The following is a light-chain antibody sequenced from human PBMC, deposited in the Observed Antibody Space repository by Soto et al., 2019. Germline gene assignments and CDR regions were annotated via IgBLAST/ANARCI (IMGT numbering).Light chain of an antibody. CDR2: DVS. CDR3: RSYTRSSHVV. Sequence: QSALTQPASVSGSPGQSITISCTGTSSDVGGYNYVSWYQQHPGKAPKLMIYDVSNRPSGVSNRFSGSKSGNTASLTISGLQAEDEADYYCRSYTRSSHVVFGGGTKLTVL. CDR1: SSDVGGYNY. J-gene: IGLJ2*01. V-gene: IGLV2-14*01.